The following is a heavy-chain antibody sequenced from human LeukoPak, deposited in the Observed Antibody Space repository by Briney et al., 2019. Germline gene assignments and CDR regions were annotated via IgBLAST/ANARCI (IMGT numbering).Heavy chain of an antibody. D-gene: IGHD6-6*01. Sequence: PGGSLRLSCAASGFTFSSYGMHWVRQAPGKGLEWVAVISYDGRNKYYADSVKGRFTISRDNSKNTLYLQMNSLRAEDTAVYYCAKDRAARRASSLDYWGQGTLVTVSS. J-gene: IGHJ4*02. CDR1: GFTFSSYG. V-gene: IGHV3-30*18. CDR3: AKDRAARRASSLDY. CDR2: ISYDGRNK.